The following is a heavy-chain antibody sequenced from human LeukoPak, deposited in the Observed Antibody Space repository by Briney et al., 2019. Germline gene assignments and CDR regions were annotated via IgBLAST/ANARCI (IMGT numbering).Heavy chain of an antibody. J-gene: IGHJ3*02. Sequence: KAGGSLRLSCAASGFSVSSNYMSWVRQAPGKGLEWVSIIYSGGNTYYADSVKGRFTISRDNSKNILYLEMNSLRVEDTAVYYCARTAGYAFNIWGQGTMVTVSS. CDR2: IYSGGNT. CDR1: GFSVSSNY. CDR3: ARTAGYAFNI. V-gene: IGHV3-53*01.